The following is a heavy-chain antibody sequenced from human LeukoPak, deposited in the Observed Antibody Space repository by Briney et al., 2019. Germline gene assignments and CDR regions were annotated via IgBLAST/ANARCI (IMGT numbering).Heavy chain of an antibody. CDR1: GFTVSSNY. Sequence: GGSLRLSCAASGFTVSSNYMSWVRDTPGKGLEWVSLIYSGGSTYYTDSVKGRFNISRDNSKNTLYLQMNSLRAEDTAVYYCASRDKGYYYGMDVWGQGTTVTVSS. D-gene: IGHD5-24*01. V-gene: IGHV3-66*01. CDR2: IYSGGST. CDR3: ASRDKGYYYGMDV. J-gene: IGHJ6*02.